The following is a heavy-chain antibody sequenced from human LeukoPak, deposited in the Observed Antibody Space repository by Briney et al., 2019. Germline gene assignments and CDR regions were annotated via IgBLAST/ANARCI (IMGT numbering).Heavy chain of an antibody. CDR2: ISGSGGST. V-gene: IGHV3-23*01. CDR1: GFTFSSYA. J-gene: IGHJ4*02. CDR3: AKTSSPLLLLWFGELYKGNQDSYYFDY. Sequence: PGGSLRLSCAASGFTFSSYAMSWVRQAPGKGLEWVSAISGSGGSTYYADSVKGRFTISRDNSKNTLYLQMNSLRAEDTAVYYCAKTSSPLLLLWFGELYKGNQDSYYFDYWGQGTLVTVSS. D-gene: IGHD3-10*01.